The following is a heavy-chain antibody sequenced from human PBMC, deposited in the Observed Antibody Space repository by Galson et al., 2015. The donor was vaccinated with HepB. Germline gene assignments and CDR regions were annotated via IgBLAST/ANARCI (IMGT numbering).Heavy chain of an antibody. D-gene: IGHD3/OR15-3a*01. V-gene: IGHV3-23*01. CDR3: ARDPQWDYDFAFDI. Sequence: SLRLSCAASGFTFSGYAMSWVRQAPGKGLEWVSGISASAANTHYADSVKGRFTISRDNSKNTLYLQMSSLRAEDTAVYYCARDPQWDYDFAFDIWGQGTTATISS. CDR2: ISASAANT. CDR1: GFTFSGYA. J-gene: IGHJ3*02.